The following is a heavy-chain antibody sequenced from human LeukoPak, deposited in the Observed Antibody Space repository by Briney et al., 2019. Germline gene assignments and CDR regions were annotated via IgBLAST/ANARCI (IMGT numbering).Heavy chain of an antibody. J-gene: IGHJ3*02. D-gene: IGHD6-13*01. V-gene: IGHV3-30-3*02. CDR1: GFTFSIYA. CDR3: AKLWSSSRGAFDI. Sequence: GGSLRLSCAASGFTFSIYAMHWVRQAPGKGLEWMAVISYDGSNKYYADSVKGRFTISRDNSKNTLYLQMNSLKAEDTAVYYCAKLWSSSRGAFDIWGQGTMVTVSS. CDR2: ISYDGSNK.